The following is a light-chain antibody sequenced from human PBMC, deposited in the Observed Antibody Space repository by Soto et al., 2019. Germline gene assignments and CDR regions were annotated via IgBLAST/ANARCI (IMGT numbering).Light chain of an antibody. Sequence: DIQMTQSPSSLSASVGDRGTITCRASQSISSYLNWYQQKPGKAQKXLIYVASSLQSGVPSRFSGSGSGTDLTLTISSLQPEDCETYDCQQSYSAPWTFGQGTKVDIK. CDR3: QQSYSAPWT. V-gene: IGKV1-39*01. CDR2: VAS. CDR1: QSISSY. J-gene: IGKJ1*01.